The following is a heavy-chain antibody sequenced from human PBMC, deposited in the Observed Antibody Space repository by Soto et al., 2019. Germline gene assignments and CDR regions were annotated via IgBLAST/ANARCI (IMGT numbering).Heavy chain of an antibody. J-gene: IGHJ6*03. CDR1: GGYFSGYY. CDR2: INHSGST. CDR3: AIRRRPAAIFYYYYMDV. V-gene: IGHV4-34*01. D-gene: IGHD2-2*01. Sequence: SEPLSLTCAVYGGYFSGYYWSWIRQPQGKGLEWIGEINHSGSTNYNPSLKSRVTISVDKSKNQFSLKLSSVTAADTAVYYCAIRRRPAAIFYYYYMDVWGKGTTVTVSS.